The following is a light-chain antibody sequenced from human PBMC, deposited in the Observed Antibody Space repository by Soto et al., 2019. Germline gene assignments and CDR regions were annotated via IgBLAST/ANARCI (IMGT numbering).Light chain of an antibody. CDR2: DVS. J-gene: IGLJ2*01. CDR1: SSDVGGYNY. V-gene: IGLV2-14*01. CDR3: SSYTSSSTLV. Sequence: QSVLTQPASVSGSPGQSITISCTGTSSDVGGYNYVSWYQQHPGKAPKLMIYDVSYRPSGVSNRFSGSKYGNTASLTISGLQAEDEADYYCSSYTSSSTLVFGGGTKLTVL.